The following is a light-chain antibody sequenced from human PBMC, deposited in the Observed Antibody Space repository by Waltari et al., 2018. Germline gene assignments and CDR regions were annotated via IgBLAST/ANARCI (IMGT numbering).Light chain of an antibody. J-gene: IGKJ2*01. V-gene: IGKV3-15*01. CDR3: QQYNNWPPMYT. Sequence: EIVMTQSPATLSVSPGERATLSCRASQSVSSNLAWYQLKPGQAPRLLIDAASTRATGIPARFSGTGSGTEFTLTISSLQSEDFAVYYCQQYNNWPPMYTFGQGTKLEIK. CDR1: QSVSSN. CDR2: AAS.